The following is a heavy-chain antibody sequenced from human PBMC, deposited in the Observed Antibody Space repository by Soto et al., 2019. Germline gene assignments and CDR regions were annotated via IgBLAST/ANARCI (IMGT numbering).Heavy chain of an antibody. CDR2: ISGSGGST. D-gene: IGHD2-15*01. CDR3: ARKGYCSGGSCYGLQSWFDP. J-gene: IGHJ5*02. V-gene: IGHV3-23*01. CDR1: GFTFSIYA. Sequence: GGSLRLSCAAPGFTFSIYAISWFRQAPGKGLEWVSAISGSGGSTYYADSVKGRFTISRDNSKNTLYLQMNSLRAEDTAVYYCARKGYCSGGSCYGLQSWFDPWGQGTLVTVSS.